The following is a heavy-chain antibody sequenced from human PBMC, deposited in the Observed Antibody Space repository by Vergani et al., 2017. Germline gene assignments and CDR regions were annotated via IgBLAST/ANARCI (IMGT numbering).Heavy chain of an antibody. D-gene: IGHD4-17*01. CDR3: ARGASGDYVSSFDY. CDR2: IGYDGSNK. Sequence: QVQLVETGGGVVQPGGSLRLYCATSGFSFNTYGAHWVRQAPGKGLEWVAFIGYDGSNKYYADSVKGRFTISRDNSKNTLYLQMNSLRAEDTAVYYCARGASGDYVSSFDYWGQGTLVTVSS. CDR1: GFSFNTYG. J-gene: IGHJ4*02. V-gene: IGHV3-30*02.